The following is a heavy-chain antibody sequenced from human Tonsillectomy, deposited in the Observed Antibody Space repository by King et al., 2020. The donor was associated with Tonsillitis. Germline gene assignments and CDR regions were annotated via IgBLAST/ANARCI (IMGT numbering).Heavy chain of an antibody. CDR3: AGWMQWLGY. D-gene: IGHD6-19*01. CDR2: ISYDGSNK. Sequence: VQLVESGGGVVQPGRSLRLSCAASGFTFSSYAMHWVRQAPGKGLEWVAVISYDGSNKYYADSVKGRFTISRDNSKNTLYLQINSLRAEDTAVYYCAGWMQWLGYWGQGTLVTVSS. V-gene: IGHV3-30-3*01. J-gene: IGHJ4*02. CDR1: GFTFSSYA.